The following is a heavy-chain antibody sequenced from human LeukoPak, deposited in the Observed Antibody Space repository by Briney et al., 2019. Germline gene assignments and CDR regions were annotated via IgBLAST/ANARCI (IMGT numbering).Heavy chain of an antibody. J-gene: IGHJ4*02. D-gene: IGHD3-10*01. CDR2: ISGSDGSS. Sequence: GGSLRLSCAASGFTFSSYAMSWVRQAPGKGLEWVSAISGSDGSSYYADSVKGRFTISRDNSKNTLYLQMNSLRAGDTAVYYSSTASGFRTYYKSPFDYWGQGTLVTVSS. CDR3: STASGFRTYYKSPFDY. V-gene: IGHV3-23*01. CDR1: GFTFSSYA.